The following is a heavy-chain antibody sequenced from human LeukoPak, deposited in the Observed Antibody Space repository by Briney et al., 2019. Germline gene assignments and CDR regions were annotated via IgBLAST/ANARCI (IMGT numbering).Heavy chain of an antibody. CDR3: ARPGITAFDI. D-gene: IGHD3-10*01. CDR1: GFTLSSHN. CDR2: ISSSGSVT. V-gene: IGHV3-48*01. J-gene: IGHJ3*02. Sequence: GGSLRLSCVASGFTLSSHNINWVRQAPGKGLEWVSHISSSGSVTYYGDSVKGRITISRDNAKNSVSLYMNSLRAEDSAVYYCARPGITAFDIWGQGTMVTASS.